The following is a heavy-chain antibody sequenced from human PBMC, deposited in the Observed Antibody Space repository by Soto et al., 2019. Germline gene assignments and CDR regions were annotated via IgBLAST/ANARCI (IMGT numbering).Heavy chain of an antibody. CDR1: GFTFNTYH. CDR2: INPSSSHI. D-gene: IGHD2-15*01. J-gene: IGHJ3*01. CDR3: ARGYCGGGGCYLRRDAIDV. V-gene: IGHV3-21*01. Sequence: EVQLVESGGGLVMPGGSLRLSCAASGFTFNTYHMNWVRQAPGTGLEWVSSINPSSSHIYYADSVRGRFTISRDNSKNSMDLQMNSLRTEDAAVYYCARGYCGGGGCYLRRDAIDVWGQGTMVTVSS.